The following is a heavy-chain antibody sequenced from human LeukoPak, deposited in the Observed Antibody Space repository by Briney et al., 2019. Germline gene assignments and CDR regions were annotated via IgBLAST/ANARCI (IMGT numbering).Heavy chain of an antibody. CDR1: GFTFSSYA. D-gene: IGHD1-26*01. J-gene: IGHJ4*02. CDR2: IRGSGDRT. Sequence: PGGSLRLSCAASGFTFSSYAMSWVRQAPGKGLEWVSAIRGSGDRTHYADSVKGRFTISRDSSKNTLYLQMNSLRAEDTAVYYCAKDLRSSADSKMGAADYWGQGTLVTVSS. V-gene: IGHV3-23*01. CDR3: AKDLRSSADSKMGAADY.